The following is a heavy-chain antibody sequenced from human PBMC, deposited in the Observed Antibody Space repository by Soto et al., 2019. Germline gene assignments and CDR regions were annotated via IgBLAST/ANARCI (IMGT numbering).Heavy chain of an antibody. CDR1: GGTFSSYA. J-gene: IGHJ5*02. V-gene: IGHV1-69*01. CDR2: IIPIFGTA. Sequence: QVQLVQSGAEVKKPGSSVKVSGKASGGTFSSYAISWVRQAPGQGLEWMGGIIPIFGTANYAQKFQGRVTITADESTSTAYMELSSLRSEDTAVYYCARIHLYDSSGYYHNWFDPWGQGTLVTVSS. D-gene: IGHD3-22*01. CDR3: ARIHLYDSSGYYHNWFDP.